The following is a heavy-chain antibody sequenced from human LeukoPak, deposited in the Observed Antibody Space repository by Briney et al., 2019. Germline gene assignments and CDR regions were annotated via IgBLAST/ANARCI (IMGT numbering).Heavy chain of an antibody. CDR2: IKQDGSEK. CDR3: ARHDLLSPPYSGSSNAFDI. Sequence: GGSLRLSCAASGFTFSSYWMSWVRQAPGKGLEWVANIKQDGSEKYYVDSVKGRFTISRDNAKNSLYLQMNSLRAEDTAVYYCARHDLLSPPYSGSSNAFDIWGQGTMVTVSS. V-gene: IGHV3-7*01. J-gene: IGHJ3*02. CDR1: GFTFSSYW. D-gene: IGHD1-26*01.